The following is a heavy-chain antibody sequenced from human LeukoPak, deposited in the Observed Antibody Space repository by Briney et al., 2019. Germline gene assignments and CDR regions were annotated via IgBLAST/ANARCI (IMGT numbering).Heavy chain of an antibody. J-gene: IGHJ3*02. D-gene: IGHD2-15*01. Sequence: ASVKVSCKASGYTFSGYYMHWVRQAPGQGLEWMGWINPNSGGTNYAQKFQGRVTMTRDTSISTAYMELNRLRSDDTALYYCAKDLVAARTRAFDIWGQGTMVTVSS. CDR2: INPNSGGT. V-gene: IGHV1-2*02. CDR1: GYTFSGYY. CDR3: AKDLVAARTRAFDI.